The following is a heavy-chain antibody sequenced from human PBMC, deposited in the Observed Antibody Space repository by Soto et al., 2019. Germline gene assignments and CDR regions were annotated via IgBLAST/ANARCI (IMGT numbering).Heavy chain of an antibody. V-gene: IGHV4-30-4*01. D-gene: IGHD6-6*01. CDR3: ATSEYSSLSVNRFDP. CDR1: GGSISSANYY. J-gene: IGHJ5*02. Sequence: SETQSLTCTVSGGSISSANYYWSWIRQPPGKGLEWIGYIYYGGSTYYNPSLRSRVTISLDTPKNQFSLRLRSVTAADMAVYYCATSEYSSLSVNRFDPWGQGALVTVSS. CDR2: IYYGGST.